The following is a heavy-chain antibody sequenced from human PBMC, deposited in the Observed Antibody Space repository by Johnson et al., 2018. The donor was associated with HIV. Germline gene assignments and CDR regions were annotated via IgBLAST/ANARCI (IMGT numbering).Heavy chain of an antibody. CDR1: GFTFISYG. Sequence: VQLVESGGGVVQPGRSLRLSCAASGFTFISYGMHWVRQAPGKGLEWVAVIWYDGSNKYYVDSVKGRFTISRDNAKNSLYLQMNSLRAEDTAVYYCARKEHGDYVFGNAFDIWGPGTMVTVSS. V-gene: IGHV3-33*01. J-gene: IGHJ3*02. D-gene: IGHD4-17*01. CDR3: ARKEHGDYVFGNAFDI. CDR2: IWYDGSNK.